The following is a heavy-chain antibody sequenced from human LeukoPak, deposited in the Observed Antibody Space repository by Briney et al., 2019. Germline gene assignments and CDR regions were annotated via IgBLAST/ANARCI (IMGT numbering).Heavy chain of an antibody. D-gene: IGHD6-13*01. CDR1: SGSISSYY. V-gene: IGHV4-59*08. J-gene: IGHJ4*02. CDR3: ARHATYSANWYEIDY. Sequence: SETLSLTCTVSSGSISSYYWSWIRQPPGKGLEWIGYIYYSGSTSYNPSLKSRVTISVDTSKNQFSLKLSSVTAADTAVYYCARHATYSANWYEIDYWGQGTLVTVSS. CDR2: IYYSGST.